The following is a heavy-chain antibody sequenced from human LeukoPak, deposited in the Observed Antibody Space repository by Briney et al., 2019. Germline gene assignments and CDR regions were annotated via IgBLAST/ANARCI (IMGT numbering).Heavy chain of an antibody. CDR2: ISAYDGNT. J-gene: IGHJ4*02. CDR3: TRDAYGSGKGYFDY. V-gene: IGHV1-18*04. Sequence: ASVKVSCKASGYTFTGYYMHWVRQAPGQGLEWMGWISAYDGNTKSIDKLQGRVTLTTDTSTNTAYLELRGLRSDDTAVYYCTRDAYGSGKGYFDYWGQGTLVTVSS. D-gene: IGHD3-10*01. CDR1: GYTFTGYY.